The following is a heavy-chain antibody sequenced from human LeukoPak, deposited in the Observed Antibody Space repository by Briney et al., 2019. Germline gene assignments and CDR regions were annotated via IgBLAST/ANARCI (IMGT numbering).Heavy chain of an antibody. J-gene: IGHJ3*02. V-gene: IGHV3-23*01. CDR3: ARDHLALAFDI. Sequence: GGSLRLSCAASGFTVSSNETSWVRQAPGKGLEWVSAISGSGGSTYYADSVKGRFTISRDNAKNSLYLQMNSLRAEDTAVYYCARDHLALAFDIWGQGTMVTVSS. CDR2: ISGSGGST. CDR1: GFTVSSNE.